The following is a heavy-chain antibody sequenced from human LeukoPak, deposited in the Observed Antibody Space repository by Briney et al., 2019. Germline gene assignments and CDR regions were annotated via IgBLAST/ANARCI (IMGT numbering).Heavy chain of an antibody. Sequence: GGPLRLSCAASGFTVSSNYMSWVRQAPGKGLEWVSVNYSGGSTYYADSVKGRFTISRDNSKNTLYLQMNSLRAEDTAVYYCARGYDFWSGYYGYFDYWGQGTLVTVSS. V-gene: IGHV3-66*02. CDR2: NYSGGST. J-gene: IGHJ4*02. CDR3: ARGYDFWSGYYGYFDY. D-gene: IGHD3-3*01. CDR1: GFTVSSNY.